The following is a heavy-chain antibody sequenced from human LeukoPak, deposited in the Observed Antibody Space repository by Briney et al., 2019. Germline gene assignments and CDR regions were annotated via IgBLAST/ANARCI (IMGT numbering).Heavy chain of an antibody. CDR2: ISSSGST. CDR1: GDSISSGDYY. Sequence: SETLSLTCTVSGDSISSGDYYWSWIRQPAGKGLEWIGRISSSGSTNYNPSLKSRVTISVDTSKNQFSLKLSPVTAADTAVYFCARGPHSYDSSGAFDIWGQGTMVTVSS. J-gene: IGHJ3*02. CDR3: ARGPHSYDSSGAFDI. D-gene: IGHD3-22*01. V-gene: IGHV4-61*02.